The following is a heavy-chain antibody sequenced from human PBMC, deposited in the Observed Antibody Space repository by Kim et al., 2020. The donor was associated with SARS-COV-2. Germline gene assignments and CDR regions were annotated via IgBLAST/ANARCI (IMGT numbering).Heavy chain of an antibody. J-gene: IGHJ6*02. V-gene: IGHV3-11*06. Sequence: SVKGRFTITRDNAKNSMYLQMSGLRAEDTAVYYCASFGAAWIPYQYYDLDLWGQGTTVTASS. CDR3: ASFGAAWIPYQYYDLDL. D-gene: IGHD5-18*01.